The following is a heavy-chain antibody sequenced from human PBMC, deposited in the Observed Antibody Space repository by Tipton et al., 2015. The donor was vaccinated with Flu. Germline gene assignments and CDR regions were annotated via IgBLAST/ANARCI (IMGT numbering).Heavy chain of an antibody. Sequence: SLRLSCAASGFTVSSNYMSWVRQAPGKGLEWVSVIYSGGSTYYADSVKGRFTISRDNSKNTLYLQMNSLRAEDTAVHYCASPYYYDISGYYYLHYYCMGVWGHGPTVTVSS. CDR1: GFTVSSNY. CDR2: IYSGGST. CDR3: ASPYYYDISGYYYLHYYCMGV. J-gene: IGHJ6*02. D-gene: IGHD3-22*01. V-gene: IGHV3-66*02.